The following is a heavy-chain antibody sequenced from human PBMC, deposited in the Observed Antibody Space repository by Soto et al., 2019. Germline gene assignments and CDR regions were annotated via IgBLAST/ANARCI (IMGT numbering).Heavy chain of an antibody. CDR3: PRRQSTSSACDP. Sequence: EVQLVQSGAEVKKPGESLRISCKGSGYSFTSYWISGVRHMPGKVLEWMGRIDPSAAYTNYSPSFQGHVTISADKSISTAYLQWSRLKASDTSMYYCPRRQSTSSACDPWGQGTLVTVSA. CDR1: GYSFTSYW. J-gene: IGHJ5*02. D-gene: IGHD6-13*01. V-gene: IGHV5-10-1*01. CDR2: IDPSAAYT.